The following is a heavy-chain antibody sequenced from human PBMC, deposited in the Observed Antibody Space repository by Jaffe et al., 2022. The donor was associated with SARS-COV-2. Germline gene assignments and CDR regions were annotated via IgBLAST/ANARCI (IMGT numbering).Heavy chain of an antibody. Sequence: QVQLQQWGAGLLKPSETLSLTCAVYGGSFSGYYWSWIRQPPGKGLEWIGEINHSGSTNYNPSLKSRVTISVDTSKNQFSLKLSSVTAADTAVYYCARLGLSSTFSGYHYPFDYWGQGTLVTVSS. CDR3: ARLGLSSTFSGYHYPFDY. J-gene: IGHJ4*02. CDR2: INHSGST. D-gene: IGHD3-22*01. V-gene: IGHV4-34*01. CDR1: GGSFSGYY.